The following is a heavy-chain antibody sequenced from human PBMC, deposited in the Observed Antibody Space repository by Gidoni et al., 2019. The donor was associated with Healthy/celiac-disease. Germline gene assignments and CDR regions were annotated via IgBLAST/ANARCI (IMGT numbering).Heavy chain of an antibody. D-gene: IGHD5-18*01. CDR2: ISSSSSYI. CDR1: GFTFSSYS. V-gene: IGHV3-21*01. Sequence: EVQLVESGGGLVKPGGSLRLSCAASGFTFSSYSMNWVRQAPGKGLEWVSSISSSSSYIYYADSVKGRFTISRDNAKNSLYLQMNSLRAEDTAVYYCARDPDDTAIDDAFDIWGQGTMVTVSS. J-gene: IGHJ3*02. CDR3: ARDPDDTAIDDAFDI.